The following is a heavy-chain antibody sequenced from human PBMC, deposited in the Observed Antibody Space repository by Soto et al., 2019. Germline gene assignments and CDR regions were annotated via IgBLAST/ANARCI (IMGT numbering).Heavy chain of an antibody. Sequence: ESLLPACVASGFTFSNAWMSGVRQAQGKGLEWVGLIKSKTDCGTRDYAGTVKGRFTISRDDPKNTLYLQMKSLKTEDTAVYSCTTVIPKVKWELGPWGQGTPVTVYS. V-gene: IGHV3-15*05. J-gene: IGHJ5*02. D-gene: IGHD1-26*01. CDR3: TTVIPKVKWELGP. CDR2: IKSKTDCGTR. CDR1: GFTFSNAW.